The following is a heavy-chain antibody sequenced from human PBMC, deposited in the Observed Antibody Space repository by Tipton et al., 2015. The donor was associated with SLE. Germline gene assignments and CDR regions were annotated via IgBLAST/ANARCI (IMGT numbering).Heavy chain of an antibody. CDR1: GGSISSGGYY. CDR3: ARDAGRDITGTHGAFDI. CDR2: IYYSGST. D-gene: IGHD1-20*01. J-gene: IGHJ3*02. V-gene: IGHV4-31*03. Sequence: TLSLTCTVSGGSISSGGYYWSWIRQHPGKGLEWIGYIYYSGSTYYNPSLKSRVTISVDTSKNQFSLKLSSVTAADTAVYYCARDAGRDITGTHGAFDIWGQGTMVTVSS.